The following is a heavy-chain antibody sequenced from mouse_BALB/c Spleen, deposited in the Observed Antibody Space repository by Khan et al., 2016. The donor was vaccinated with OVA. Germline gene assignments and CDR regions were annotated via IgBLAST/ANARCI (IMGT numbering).Heavy chain of an antibody. Sequence: VQLKQSGADLVKPGASVELSCTASGFNIKDTYIHWVKQGPEQGLEWIGRIDPATNNIKYDPKFQGKATIKADPSSNTAYLHLSSLTSEDTAVDYCARTEIHYYGSYAMDNWGQGTSVTVSS. J-gene: IGHJ4*01. V-gene: IGHV14-3*02. CDR1: GFNIKDTY. CDR3: ARTEIHYYGSYAMDN. D-gene: IGHD1-2*01. CDR2: IDPATNNI.